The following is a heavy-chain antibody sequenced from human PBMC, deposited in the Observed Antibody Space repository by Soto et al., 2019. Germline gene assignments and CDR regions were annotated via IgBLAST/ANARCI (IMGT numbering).Heavy chain of an antibody. Sequence: VQLLESGGGLVQPGGSLRLACTASGFTLNHYAMTWVRQAPGRGLEWVASVSGRGGSKKYADSVKGRFIISRDNSNSTLYLQMDSLGGEDTAVYYCAKDSTVTTSLYFYYYGFDVWGQGTTVTVSS. D-gene: IGHD4-17*01. CDR1: GFTLNHYA. CDR2: VSGRGGSK. J-gene: IGHJ6*01. CDR3: AKDSTVTTSLYFYYYGFDV. V-gene: IGHV3-23*01.